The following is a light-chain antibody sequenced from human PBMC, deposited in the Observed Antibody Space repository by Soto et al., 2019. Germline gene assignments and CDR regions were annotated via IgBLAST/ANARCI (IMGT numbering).Light chain of an antibody. CDR3: QQLNSYPKN. J-gene: IGKJ2*01. Sequence: DIQLTQSPSFLSASVGDRVTITCRASQGIRSYLAWYQQKPGKAPKLLIYTASTLQSGVPSRFSGSGSGTEFNLTISSLQPEDFATYYCQQLNSYPKNFGQGTKLEIK. CDR2: TAS. V-gene: IGKV1-9*01. CDR1: QGIRSY.